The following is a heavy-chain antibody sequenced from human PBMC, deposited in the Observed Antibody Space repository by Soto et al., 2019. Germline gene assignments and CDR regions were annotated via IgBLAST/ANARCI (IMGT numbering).Heavy chain of an antibody. CDR1: GGSISSGGYS. V-gene: IGHV4-30-2*01. Sequence: QLQLRESGSGRVKPSQTLSPTCAASGGSISSGGYSWSWIRQPPGKGLEWIGYIYHSGSTYYNPSRKSRVTISVDRSKNQFSLKLSSVTAADTAVYYCARAGGLGGVAVDYWGQGTLVTVSS. CDR2: IYHSGST. CDR3: ARAGGLGGVAVDY. J-gene: IGHJ4*02. D-gene: IGHD6-19*01.